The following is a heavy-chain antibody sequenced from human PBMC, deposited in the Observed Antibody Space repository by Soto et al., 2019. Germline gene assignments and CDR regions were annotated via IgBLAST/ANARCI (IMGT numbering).Heavy chain of an antibody. CDR2: IYSGGST. D-gene: IGHD3-22*01. Sequence: EVQLVESGGGLVQPGGSLRLSCAASGFTVSSNYMSWVRQAPGKGLEWVSVIYSGGSTYYADSVKGRFTISRDNSKNTLYLQMNSLRAEDTAVYYCARGYYYDSSGYPSDYWGQGTLVTVSS. CDR1: GFTVSSNY. CDR3: ARGYYYDSSGYPSDY. V-gene: IGHV3-66*01. J-gene: IGHJ4*02.